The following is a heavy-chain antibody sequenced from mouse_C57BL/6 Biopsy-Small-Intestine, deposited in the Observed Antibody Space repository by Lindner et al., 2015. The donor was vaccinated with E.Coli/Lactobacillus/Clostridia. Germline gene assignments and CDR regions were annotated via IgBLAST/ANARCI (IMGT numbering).Heavy chain of an antibody. CDR2: INPSSAYT. CDR3: TRRDDGYYGSAMDY. Sequence: VQLQESGAELARPGASVKMSCKASGYTFTSYTMHWVKQRPGQGLEWIGYINPSSAYTKYNQKFKDKATLTADKSSSTAYMQLNSLTSEDSAVYYCTRRDDGYYGSAMDYWGQGTSVTVSS. CDR1: GYTFTSYT. V-gene: IGHV1-4*01. J-gene: IGHJ4*01. D-gene: IGHD2-3*01.